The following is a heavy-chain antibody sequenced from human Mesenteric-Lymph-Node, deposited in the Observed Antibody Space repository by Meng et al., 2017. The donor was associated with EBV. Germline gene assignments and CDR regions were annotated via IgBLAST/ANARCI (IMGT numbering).Heavy chain of an antibody. V-gene: IGHV4-61*01. CDR2: IYYSGSA. Sequence: VQLQRPCPGLVKPSATLSLTRTVSGSSVSSGRYYWSWIRQPPGKGLELIGYIYYSGSANYNPSLKSRVTISVDTSKNQFSLKLSSVTAADTAVYYCGRGRTYWYFDLWGRGTLVTVSS. CDR1: GSSVSSGRYY. CDR3: GRGRTYWYFDL. J-gene: IGHJ2*01.